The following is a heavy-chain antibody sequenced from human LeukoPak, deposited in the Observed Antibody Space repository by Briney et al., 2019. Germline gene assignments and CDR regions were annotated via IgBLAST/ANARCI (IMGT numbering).Heavy chain of an antibody. CDR3: ARHPGYSSGWYLGY. Sequence: GEPLKISCKASGYTFTSYWIGWVRQMPGKGLEWMGIIYPGDSDTRYSPSFQGQVTISADRSTSTAYLQWSSLKASDTAIYYCARHPGYSSGWYLGYWGQGTLVTVSS. V-gene: IGHV5-51*01. CDR2: IYPGDSDT. J-gene: IGHJ4*02. D-gene: IGHD6-19*01. CDR1: GYTFTSYW.